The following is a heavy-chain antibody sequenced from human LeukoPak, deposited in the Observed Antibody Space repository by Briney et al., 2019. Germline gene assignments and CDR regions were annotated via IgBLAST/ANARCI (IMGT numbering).Heavy chain of an antibody. CDR2: TYYRSKWYN. J-gene: IGHJ3*02. D-gene: IGHD6-13*01. Sequence: SQTLSLTCAISGDSVSSNSAAWNWIRQSPSRGLEWLGRTYYRSKWYNDYAVSVKSRITINPDTSKNQFSLQLNSVTPEDTAVYYCARGAWSSSWSGDDAFDIWGQGTMVTVSS. CDR1: GDSVSSNSAA. V-gene: IGHV6-1*01. CDR3: ARGAWSSSWSGDDAFDI.